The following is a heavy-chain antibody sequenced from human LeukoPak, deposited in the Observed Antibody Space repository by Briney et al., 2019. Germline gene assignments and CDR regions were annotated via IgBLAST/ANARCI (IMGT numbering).Heavy chain of an antibody. J-gene: IGHJ4*02. CDR1: GDTLSEIT. D-gene: IGHD1-26*01. V-gene: IGHV1-18*01. Sequence: GASVKVSCKVSGDTLSEITIHWVRQAPGQGLEWMGWISPYNGNTNYAQKFQGRVTMTTDTSTTTAYMELRSLRSDDTAVYYCARETSPYTGSPQDYWGQGTLVTVSS. CDR3: ARETSPYTGSPQDY. CDR2: ISPYNGNT.